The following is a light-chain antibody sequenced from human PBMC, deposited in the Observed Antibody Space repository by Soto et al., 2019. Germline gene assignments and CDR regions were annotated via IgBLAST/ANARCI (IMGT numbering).Light chain of an antibody. CDR1: RSDIGAYNF. J-gene: IGLJ1*01. V-gene: IGLV2-14*03. CDR3: GSFTPGANRYV. CDR2: DVN. Sequence: QASLTQPASVSGSPGQSITISCTGSRSDIGAYNFVSWYQHHPGKAPKLIIYDVNDRPSGVSNRFSGSKSGNTASLTLSGLQAEDGGDYSCGSFTPGANRYVFATGTKVPVL.